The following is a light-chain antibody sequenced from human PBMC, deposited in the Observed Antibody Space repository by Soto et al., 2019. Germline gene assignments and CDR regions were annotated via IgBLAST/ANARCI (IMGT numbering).Light chain of an antibody. Sequence: EIVLTQSPATLSLSPGERATLSCRASQSVSSYLAWYQQKPGQAPRLLIYDASNRATGIPARFSGSGSGTNLTLTISSLEPEDFAVDYCQQRSNWPQLTFGGGTKVEIK. CDR3: QQRSNWPQLT. CDR2: DAS. V-gene: IGKV3-11*01. J-gene: IGKJ4*01. CDR1: QSVSSY.